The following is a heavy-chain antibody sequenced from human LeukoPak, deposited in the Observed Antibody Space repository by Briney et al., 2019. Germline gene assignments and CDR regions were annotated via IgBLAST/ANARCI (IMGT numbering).Heavy chain of an antibody. D-gene: IGHD2-21*02. V-gene: IGHV4-34*01. CDR1: GESFSGYY. J-gene: IGHJ4*02. CDR2: INHSGST. CDR3: ARVGDHLSFDY. Sequence: PSETLSLTCAVYGESFSGYYWSWIRQPPGKGLEWIGEINHSGSTNYDPSLKSRVTISVDTSKNQFSLKLRSVTAADTAVYYCARVGDHLSFDYWGQGTLVTVSS.